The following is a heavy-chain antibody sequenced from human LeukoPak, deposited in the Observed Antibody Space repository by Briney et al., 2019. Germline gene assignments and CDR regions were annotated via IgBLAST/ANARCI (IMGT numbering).Heavy chain of an antibody. CDR2: IIPIFGTA. D-gene: IGHD2-8*01. Sequence: GASVKVSCKASRGTFSSYAISWVRQAPGQGLEWMGRIIPIFGTANYAQKFRGRVPLTTDESTSTAYMELSSLRSEDTAVYYCAARTNGVSNDAFDIWGQGTMVTVS. CDR1: RGTFSSYA. V-gene: IGHV1-69*05. J-gene: IGHJ3*02. CDR3: AARTNGVSNDAFDI.